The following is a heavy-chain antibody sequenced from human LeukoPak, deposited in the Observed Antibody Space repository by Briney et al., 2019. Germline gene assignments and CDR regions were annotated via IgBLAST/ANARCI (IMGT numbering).Heavy chain of an antibody. Sequence: LAGGSLRLSCAASGFTFSSYAMSWVRQAPGKGLEWVSAISGSGGSTCYADSVKGRFTISRDNSKNTLYLQMNSLRAEDTAVYYCAKCARDTASYGMDVWGQGTTVTVSS. CDR3: AKCARDTASYGMDV. V-gene: IGHV3-23*01. CDR2: ISGSGGST. J-gene: IGHJ6*02. D-gene: IGHD5-18*01. CDR1: GFTFSSYA.